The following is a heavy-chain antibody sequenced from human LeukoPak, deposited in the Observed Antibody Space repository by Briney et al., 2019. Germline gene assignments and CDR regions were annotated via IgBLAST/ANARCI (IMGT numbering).Heavy chain of an antibody. J-gene: IGHJ4*02. CDR3: AKDSSSWAEGFDY. D-gene: IGHD6-6*01. CDR1: GFIFDDYA. CDR2: ISWNSGSI. V-gene: IGHV3-9*01. Sequence: GRSLRLSCAASGFIFDDYAMHWVRQAPGKGLEWVSGISWNSGSIGYADSVKGRFTISRDNAKNSLYLQMNSLRAEDTALYYCAKDSSSWAEGFDYWGQGTLVTVSS.